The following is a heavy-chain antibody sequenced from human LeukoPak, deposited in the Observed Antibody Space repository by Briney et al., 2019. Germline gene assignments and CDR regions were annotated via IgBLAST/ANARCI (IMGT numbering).Heavy chain of an antibody. V-gene: IGHV3-23*01. CDR3: AKKGYYDGSGYYMYYFDH. CDR2: IRESGDRT. J-gene: IGHJ4*02. CDR1: GFSFTNYA. Sequence: GGSLRLSCAGSGFSFTNYAMSWVRQAPGKGLEWVSAIRESGDRTTYADSVKGRFTISRDNSKNTLYLQMNSLRAEDTAVYYCAKKGYYDGSGYYMYYFDHWGQGTLVTVSS. D-gene: IGHD3-22*01.